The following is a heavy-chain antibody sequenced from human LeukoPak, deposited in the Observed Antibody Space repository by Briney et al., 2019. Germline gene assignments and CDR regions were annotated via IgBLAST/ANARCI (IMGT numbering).Heavy chain of an antibody. CDR2: IYYSGST. V-gene: IGHV4-59*01. Sequence: PSETLSLTXTVSGGSISSYYWSWIRQAPGKGLEWIGYIYYSGSTNYNPSLKSRVTASVDTSKNQFSLKLSSVTAADTAVYYCASYTAGYFDYWGQGTLVTVSS. CDR1: GGSISSYY. J-gene: IGHJ4*02. D-gene: IGHD5-18*01. CDR3: ASYTAGYFDY.